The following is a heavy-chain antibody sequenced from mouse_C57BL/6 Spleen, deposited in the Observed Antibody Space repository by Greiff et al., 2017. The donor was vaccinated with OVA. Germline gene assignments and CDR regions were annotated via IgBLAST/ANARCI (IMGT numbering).Heavy chain of an antibody. CDR3: AREGYYDHDGGTWFAY. CDR2: ISDGGSYT. Sequence: EVKLMESGGGLVKPGGSLKLSCAASGFTFSSYAMSWVRQTPEKRLEWVATISDGGSYTYYPDNVKGRFTISRDNAKNNLYLQMSHLKSEDTAMYYCAREGYYDHDGGTWFAYWGQGTLVTVSA. V-gene: IGHV5-4*01. J-gene: IGHJ3*01. CDR1: GFTFSSYA. D-gene: IGHD2-4*01.